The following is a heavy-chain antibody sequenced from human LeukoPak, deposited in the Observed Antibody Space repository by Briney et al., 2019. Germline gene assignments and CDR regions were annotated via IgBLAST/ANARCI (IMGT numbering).Heavy chain of an antibody. CDR1: GFTFSSAA. Sequence: QSGGSLRLSCAASGFTFSSAAMRWVRQAPGKGLGWVPSMSGSGGSTYYADCVKGRLTICRDNAKNSLYLQMNSLRAEDTAVYYCAELGITMIGGVWGKGTTVTISS. D-gene: IGHD3-10*02. CDR2: MSGSGGST. V-gene: IGHV3-23*01. CDR3: AELGITMIGGV. J-gene: IGHJ6*04.